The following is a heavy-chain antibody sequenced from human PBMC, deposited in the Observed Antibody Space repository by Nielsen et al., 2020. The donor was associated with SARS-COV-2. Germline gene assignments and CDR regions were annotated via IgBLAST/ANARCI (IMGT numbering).Heavy chain of an antibody. CDR1: GFTISGSA. Sequence: GESLKISCAASGFTISGSAIHWVRQAPGKGLEWVGLIRSRANYYATVFAASVQGRFSISRDDSKNTAFLQMDNLKTDDTALYYCTMLGVAPHYYDGLEVWGQGTTVTVSS. CDR2: IRSRANYYAT. J-gene: IGHJ6*02. D-gene: IGHD2-15*01. CDR3: TMLGVAPHYYDGLEV. V-gene: IGHV3-73*01.